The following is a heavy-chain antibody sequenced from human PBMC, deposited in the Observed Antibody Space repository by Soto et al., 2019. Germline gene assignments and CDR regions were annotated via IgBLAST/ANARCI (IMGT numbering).Heavy chain of an antibody. J-gene: IGHJ1*01. Sequence: GGSLRLSCAASGFTFSSYAMSWVRQAPGKGLEWVSAISGSGGSTYYADSVKGRFTISRDNSKNTLYLQMNSLRAEDTAVYYCAKEPSEYSSSSFFDRGDPSAEYFQHWGQGTLVTVSS. V-gene: IGHV3-23*01. D-gene: IGHD6-6*01. CDR1: GFTFSSYA. CDR2: ISGSGGST. CDR3: AKEPSEYSSSSFFDRGDPSAEYFQH.